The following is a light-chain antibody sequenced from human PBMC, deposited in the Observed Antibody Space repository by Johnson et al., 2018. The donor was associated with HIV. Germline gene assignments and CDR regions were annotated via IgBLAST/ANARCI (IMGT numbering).Light chain of an antibody. J-gene: IGLJ1*01. V-gene: IGLV1-51*01. CDR3: ATWDSSLSAYV. CDR2: DND. Sequence: QSVLTQPPSVSAAPRQKVTISCSGSISNIGKNYVSWYRHLPGTAPKLLIYDNDKRPSGIPDRFSASKSGSSATLGITGLQTGDEADYYCATWDSSLSAYVFGPGTKVTIL. CDR1: ISNIGKNY.